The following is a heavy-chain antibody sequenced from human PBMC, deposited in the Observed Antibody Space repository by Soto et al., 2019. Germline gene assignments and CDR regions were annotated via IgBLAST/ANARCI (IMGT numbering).Heavy chain of an antibody. D-gene: IGHD3-22*01. CDR2: ISSNSNYK. CDR1: GFNCVDYC. Sequence: SLSWASSGFNCVDYCRSWLRQAAGKGLEWISYISSNSNYKNHADSVRGRFTISRDNAKNSLYLQMNGLRAEDTAVYYCARATGYYHTSGSDSWGQGTLVTVSS. J-gene: IGHJ4*02. V-gene: IGHV3-11*06. CDR3: ARATGYYHTSGSDS.